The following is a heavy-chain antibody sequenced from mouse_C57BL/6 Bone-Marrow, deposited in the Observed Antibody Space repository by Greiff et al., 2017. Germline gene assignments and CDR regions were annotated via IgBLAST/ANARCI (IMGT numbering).Heavy chain of an antibody. CDR1: GYAFTNYL. CDR3: ARGGYYYGSSPWYFDV. J-gene: IGHJ1*03. Sequence: VQLQQSGAELVRPGTSVKVSCKASGYAFTNYLIEWVKQRPGQGLEWIGVINPGSGGTNYNEKFKGKATLTADKSSSTAYMQLSSLTSEDSAVXFCARGGYYYGSSPWYFDVWGTGTTVTVSS. V-gene: IGHV1-54*01. CDR2: INPGSGGT. D-gene: IGHD1-1*01.